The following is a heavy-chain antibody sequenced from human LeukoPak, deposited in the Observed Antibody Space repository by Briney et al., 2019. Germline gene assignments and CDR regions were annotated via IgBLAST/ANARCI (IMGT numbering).Heavy chain of an antibody. J-gene: IGHJ6*03. CDR1: GGSISSSSYY. V-gene: IGHV4-39*01. CDR3: ARIYCGGDCRGYYYHYYMDV. D-gene: IGHD2-21*02. CDR2: IYYSGST. Sequence: PSETLSLTCTVSGGSISSSSYYWGWIRQPPGKGLEWIGSIYYSGSTHYNPSLKSRVTISVDTSKNQFSLKLSSVTAADTAVYYCARIYCGGDCRGYYYHYYMDVWGKGTTVTISS.